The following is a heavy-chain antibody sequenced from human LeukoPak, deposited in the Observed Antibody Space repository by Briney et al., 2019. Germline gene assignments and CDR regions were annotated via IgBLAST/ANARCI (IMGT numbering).Heavy chain of an antibody. Sequence: PGGSLRLSCAASGFTVSSNYMSWVRQAPGKGLEWVSVIYSGGSTYYADSVKGRFTISRDNSKNTLYLQMNSLRAEDTAVYYCARVALHDSSGYYYYYYYYMDVWGKGTTVTISS. V-gene: IGHV3-53*01. J-gene: IGHJ6*03. CDR3: ARVALHDSSGYYYYYYYYMDV. CDR2: IYSGGST. D-gene: IGHD3-22*01. CDR1: GFTVSSNY.